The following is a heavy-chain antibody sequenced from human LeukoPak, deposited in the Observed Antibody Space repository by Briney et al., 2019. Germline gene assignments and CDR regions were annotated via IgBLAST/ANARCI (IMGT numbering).Heavy chain of an antibody. CDR1: GFTFRNYN. J-gene: IGHJ5*02. Sequence: KPGGSLRLSCAASGFTFRNYNMNWVRQAPGKGLEWVSSISESSSFIQYADSLKGRFAISRDNAKNSLYLQMNSLRAEDTAVYYCVRQRGYCSSGVCRGWFDPRGQGTLVTVSS. D-gene: IGHD2-8*01. CDR3: VRQRGYCSSGVCRGWFDP. V-gene: IGHV3-21*01. CDR2: ISESSSFI.